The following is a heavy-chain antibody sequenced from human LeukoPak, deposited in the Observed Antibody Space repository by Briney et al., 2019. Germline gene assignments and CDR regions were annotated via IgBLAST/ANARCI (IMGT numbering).Heavy chain of an antibody. Sequence: SETLSLTCTVSSGSISSGGYYWSWIRQHPGKGLEWIGYIYYSGSTYYNPSLKSRVTISVDTSRNQFSLKLSSVTAADTAVYYCARGRTGDAFDYWGQGTLVTVSS. CDR1: SGSISSGGYY. CDR3: ARGRTGDAFDY. CDR2: IYYSGST. J-gene: IGHJ4*02. D-gene: IGHD7-27*01. V-gene: IGHV4-31*03.